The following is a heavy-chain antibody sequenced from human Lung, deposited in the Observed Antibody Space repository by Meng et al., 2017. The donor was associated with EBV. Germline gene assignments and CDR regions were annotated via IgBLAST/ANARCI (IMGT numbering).Heavy chain of an antibody. J-gene: IGHJ4*02. CDR2: IYYSGST. Sequence: LRDPGQGLVKPSETLSLTCTVSGGSISSGGYYWSWIRQHPGKGLEWIGYIYYSGSTYYNPSLKSRVTISVDTSKNQFSLKLSSVTATDTAVYYCARHDGGYGDYFDHWGQGTLVTVSS. D-gene: IGHD5-12*01. CDR1: GGSISSGGYY. V-gene: IGHV4-31*03. CDR3: ARHDGGYGDYFDH.